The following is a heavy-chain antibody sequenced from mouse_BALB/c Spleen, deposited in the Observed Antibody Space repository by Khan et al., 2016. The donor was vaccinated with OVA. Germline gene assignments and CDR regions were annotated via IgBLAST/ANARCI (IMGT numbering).Heavy chain of an antibody. D-gene: IGHD2-14*01. V-gene: IGHV9-4*02. CDR1: GYTFTNAG. CDR2: INTHSGVP. Sequence: QIQLVQSGPELKKPGETVRISCKASGYTFTNAGMQWVQQMPGKGLKWIGWINTHSGVPKYAEDFKGRFAFSLETSASTVYLQITNLTNEDTATYFCARGGAAYYRNDGGAMDYWGQGTSVTVSS. CDR3: ARGGAAYYRNDGGAMDY. J-gene: IGHJ4*01.